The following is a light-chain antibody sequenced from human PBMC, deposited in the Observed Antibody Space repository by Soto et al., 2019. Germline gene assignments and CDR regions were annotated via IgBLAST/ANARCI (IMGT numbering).Light chain of an antibody. V-gene: IGLV1-40*01. CDR2: GNS. CDR1: SSNIGAGYD. J-gene: IGLJ1*01. Sequence: QSALTQPPSVSGAPWQRVTISCTGSSSNIGAGYDVHWYQQLPGTAPKLLIYGNSNRPSGVPDRFSGSKSGTSASLAITGLQAEDEAYYYCQSYDSGLSGYVFGTGTKV. CDR3: QSYDSGLSGYV.